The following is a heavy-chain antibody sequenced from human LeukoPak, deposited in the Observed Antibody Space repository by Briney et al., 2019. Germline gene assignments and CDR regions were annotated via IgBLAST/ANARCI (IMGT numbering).Heavy chain of an antibody. CDR1: GYTFTGYY. D-gene: IGHD3-9*01. CDR3: ARDRYVLDYGYFDWLYTGRYMDV. V-gene: IGHV1-2*02. CDR2: INPNSGGT. Sequence: ASVKVSCKASGYTFTGYYMHWVRQAPGQGLEWMGWINPNSGGTNYAQKFQGRVTMTRDTSISTAYMELGRLKSDDTAVYYCARDRYVLDYGYFDWLYTGRYMDVWGKGTTVTVSS. J-gene: IGHJ6*03.